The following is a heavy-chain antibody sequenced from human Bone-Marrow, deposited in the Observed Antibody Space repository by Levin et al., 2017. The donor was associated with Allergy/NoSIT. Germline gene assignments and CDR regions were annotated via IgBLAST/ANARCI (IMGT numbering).Heavy chain of an antibody. Sequence: GGSLRLSCAASGFSVSRNYMSWVRQAPGKGLEWVSLIYSGGDTQYADSVKGRFTISRHNSRNTLYLQMNSLRGDDTAVYYCARNGVGTAAGTPWGQGTLVTVSS. CDR3: ARNGVGTAAGTP. V-gene: IGHV3-66*01. D-gene: IGHD6-13*01. J-gene: IGHJ4*02. CDR2: IYSGGDT. CDR1: GFSVSRNY.